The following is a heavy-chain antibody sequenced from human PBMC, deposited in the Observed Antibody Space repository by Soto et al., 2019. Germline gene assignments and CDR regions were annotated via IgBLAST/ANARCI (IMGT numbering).Heavy chain of an antibody. V-gene: IGHV3-72*01. CDR3: ARVSGGEGSYYSFDY. CDR2: TRNKANSYTT. CDR1: GFTFSDHY. J-gene: IGHJ4*02. D-gene: IGHD3-10*01. Sequence: GESLKISCAASGFTFSDHYMDWVRQAPGKGLEWVGRTRNKANSYTTEYAASVKGRFTISRDDSKNSLYLQMNSLKTEDTAVYYCARVSGGEGSYYSFDYWGQGTLVTVSS.